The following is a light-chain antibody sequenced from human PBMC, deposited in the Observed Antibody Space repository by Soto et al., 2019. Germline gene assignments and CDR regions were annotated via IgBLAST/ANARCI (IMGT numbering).Light chain of an antibody. CDR1: QSVLYSPNNKNY. Sequence: DIVMTQSPDSLTVSLGERATINCKSSQSVLYSPNNKNYLAWYQHKPGQPPKLIIYWASIRDSGVPDRFSGSGSETDFTLTISSLQAEDVAVYYCQQYYNIPRTFGQGTKVEIK. CDR3: QQYYNIPRT. CDR2: WAS. V-gene: IGKV4-1*01. J-gene: IGKJ1*01.